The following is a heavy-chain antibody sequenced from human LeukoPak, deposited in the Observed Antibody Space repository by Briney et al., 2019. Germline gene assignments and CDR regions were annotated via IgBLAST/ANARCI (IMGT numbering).Heavy chain of an antibody. D-gene: IGHD3-22*01. CDR1: GDSISSYY. J-gene: IGHJ1*01. Sequence: SETLSLTCTVSGDSISSYYWSWIRQPAGKGLEWIGRIYTSGSTNYNPSLKSRVTMSIDTSKNQFSLKLNSVTAADTAVYYCARESGDSSSYSLAEHLQHWGQGTLVTVSS. CDR2: IYTSGST. V-gene: IGHV4-4*07. CDR3: ARESGDSSSYSLAEHLQH.